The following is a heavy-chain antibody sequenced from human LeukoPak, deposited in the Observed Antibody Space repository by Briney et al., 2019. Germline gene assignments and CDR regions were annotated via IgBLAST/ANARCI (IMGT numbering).Heavy chain of an antibody. CDR1: GFTFSSYG. D-gene: IGHD6-13*01. CDR2: IWYDGSSK. Sequence: PGGSLRLSCAASGFTFSSYGMHWARQAPGKGLEWVAVIWYDGSSKYYADSVKGRFTISRDNSKNTLYLQMNSLRAEDTAVYYCARDKGYSSSWSFNYYYYYGMDVWGQGTTVTVSS. V-gene: IGHV3-33*01. CDR3: ARDKGYSSSWSFNYYYYYGMDV. J-gene: IGHJ6*02.